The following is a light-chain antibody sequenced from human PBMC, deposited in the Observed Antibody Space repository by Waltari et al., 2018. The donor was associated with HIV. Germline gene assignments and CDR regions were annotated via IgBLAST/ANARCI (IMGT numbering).Light chain of an antibody. CDR3: QQYGSSPCT. CDR2: GAS. Sequence: EIVLTQSPVSLSLSPGDSATLPCRASQSVSKNYLAWYQQKSGEAPRLLIYGASSRATGIADRFSGSGSGTDFTLTISRLEPEDFAVYYCQQYGSSPCTFGPGTKVDVK. J-gene: IGKJ3*01. CDR1: QSVSKNY. V-gene: IGKV3-20*01.